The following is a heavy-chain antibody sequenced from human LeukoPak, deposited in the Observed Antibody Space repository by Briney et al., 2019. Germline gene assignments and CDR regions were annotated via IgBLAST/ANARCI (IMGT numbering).Heavy chain of an antibody. CDR1: GGTFGSYT. CDR2: IIPILGIA. CDR3: ARGRQQLVLYNWFDP. D-gene: IGHD6-13*01. V-gene: IGHV1-69*02. J-gene: IGHJ5*02. Sequence: SVKVSCKASGGTFGSYTISWVRQAPGQGLEWIGRIIPILGIANYAQKFQGRVTITADKSTSTAYMELSSLRSEDTAVYYCARGRQQLVLYNWFDPWGRGTLVTVSS.